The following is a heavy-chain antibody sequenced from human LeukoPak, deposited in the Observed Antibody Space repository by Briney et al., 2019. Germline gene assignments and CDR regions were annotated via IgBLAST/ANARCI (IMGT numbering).Heavy chain of an antibody. CDR1: GFTFSSYS. D-gene: IGHD6-6*01. V-gene: IGHV3-21*01. J-gene: IGHJ4*02. Sequence: PGGSLRLSCAASGFTFSSYSMNWVRQAPGKGLEWVSSISSSSSYIYYADSVKGRSTISRDNAKNSLYLQMNSLRAEDTAVYYCARAPSSSNDYWGQGTLVTVSS. CDR3: ARAPSSSNDY. CDR2: ISSSSSYI.